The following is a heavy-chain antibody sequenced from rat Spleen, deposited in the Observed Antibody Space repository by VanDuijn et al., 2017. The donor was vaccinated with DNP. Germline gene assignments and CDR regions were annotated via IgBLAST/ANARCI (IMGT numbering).Heavy chain of an antibody. Sequence: EVQLVESGGGLVQPGRSMKLSCAASGFTFSHYYMAWVRQAPTKGLEWVASISTGGSTYYRDSVKGRFTISRDNAKSTLYLQMDSLRSEDTATYYCTTVGRVSDYWGQGVMVTVSS. D-gene: IGHD1-4*01. CDR1: GFTFSHYY. J-gene: IGHJ2*01. V-gene: IGHV5-25*01. CDR2: ISTGGST. CDR3: TTVGRVSDY.